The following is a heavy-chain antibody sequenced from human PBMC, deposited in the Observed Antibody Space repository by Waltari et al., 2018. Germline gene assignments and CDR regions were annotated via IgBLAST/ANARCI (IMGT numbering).Heavy chain of an antibody. V-gene: IGHV3-30*04. CDR2: ISYDGTNK. D-gene: IGHD6-13*01. J-gene: IGHJ6*02. CDR3: AKAAGPYNYYRMDV. Sequence: QVQLVASGGGVVQPGRYLRVSCVASGFCFSNIAMHWVRQAPGKGLEWVALISYDGTNKDYVDSVKGRFTISRDNSKSTLFLEMYTLRAEDTAVYYCAKAAGPYNYYRMDVWGQGTTVTVSS. CDR1: GFCFSNIA.